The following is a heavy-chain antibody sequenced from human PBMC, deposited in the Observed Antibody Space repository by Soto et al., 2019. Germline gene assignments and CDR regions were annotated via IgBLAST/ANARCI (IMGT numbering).Heavy chain of an antibody. CDR3: ARDGARCSSTSCYPYYFDY. Sequence: ASVKVSCKASGYTFTSYGISWVRQAPGQGLEWMGWISAYNGNTNYAQKLQGRVTMTTDTSTSTAYMELRSLRSDDTAVYYCARDGARCSSTSCYPYYFDYWGQGTLVTVSS. D-gene: IGHD2-2*01. V-gene: IGHV1-18*04. J-gene: IGHJ4*02. CDR1: GYTFTSYG. CDR2: ISAYNGNT.